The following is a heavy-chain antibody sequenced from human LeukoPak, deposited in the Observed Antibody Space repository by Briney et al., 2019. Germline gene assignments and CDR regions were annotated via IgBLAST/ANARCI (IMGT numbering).Heavy chain of an antibody. D-gene: IGHD6-13*01. CDR1: GFTFSSYG. CDR2: IRYDGSNK. J-gene: IGHJ4*02. CDR3: ASVPIAAADFDY. V-gene: IGHV3-30*02. Sequence: SGGSLRLSCAGSGFTFSSYGMHWVRQAPGKGLEWVAFIRYDGSNKYYADSVRGRFTISRDNAKNSLYLQMNSLRAEDTAVYYCASVPIAAADFDYWGQGTLVTVSS.